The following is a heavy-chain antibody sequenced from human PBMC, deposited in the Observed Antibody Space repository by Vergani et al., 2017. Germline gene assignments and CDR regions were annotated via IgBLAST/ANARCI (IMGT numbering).Heavy chain of an antibody. CDR2: IYYSGST. CDR1: GGSISSGGYS. V-gene: IGHV4-61*08. D-gene: IGHD2-15*01. Sequence: QLQLQESGSGLVKPSQTLSLTCAVSGGSISSGGYSWSWIRQPPGKGLEWIGYIYYSGSTNSNPSLKSRVTISVDTSKNQFSLKLSSVTSAYTAVYYCARGGGYFDYWGQGTLVTVSS. CDR3: ARGGGYFDY. J-gene: IGHJ4*02.